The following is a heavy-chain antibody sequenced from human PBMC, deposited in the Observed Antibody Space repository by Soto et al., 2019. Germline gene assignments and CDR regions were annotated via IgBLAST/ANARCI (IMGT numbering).Heavy chain of an antibody. CDR3: AKDGPQLYDFWSGYYHDY. V-gene: IGHV3-23*01. CDR2: ISGSGGST. J-gene: IGHJ4*02. Sequence: GGSLRLSCAASGFTFSSYAMSWVRQAPGKGLEWVSAISGSGGSTYYADSVKGRFTISRDNSKNTLYLQMNSLRAEDTAVYYCAKDGPQLYDFWSGYYHDYWGQGTLVTVSS. CDR1: GFTFSSYA. D-gene: IGHD3-3*01.